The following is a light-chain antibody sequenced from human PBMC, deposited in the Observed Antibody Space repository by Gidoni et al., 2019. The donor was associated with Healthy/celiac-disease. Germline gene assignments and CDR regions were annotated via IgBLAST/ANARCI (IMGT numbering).Light chain of an antibody. CDR3: AAWDDSLNAWV. CDR2: SKN. V-gene: IGLV1-44*01. J-gene: IGLJ3*02. CDR1: SSNIGSNT. Sequence: QSVLTQPPSASGTPGQKVTISCSGSSSNIGSNTVNWYQQLPGTAPKLLIYSKNQRPSGVPDRFSGSKSGTSASLAISGLQSEIEADYYCAAWDDSLNAWVFGGGTKLTVL.